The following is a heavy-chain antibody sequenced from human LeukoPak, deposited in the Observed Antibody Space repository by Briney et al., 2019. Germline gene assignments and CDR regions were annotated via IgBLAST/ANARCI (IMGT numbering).Heavy chain of an antibody. Sequence: GGSLRLSCAASGFTFSSYSMNWVRQAPGKGLEWVSSISSSSSYIYYADSVKGRFTISRDNAKNSLYLQVNSLRAEDTAVYYCARDRGRSDDFWSGYPQEEYNAFDIWGQGTMVTVSS. CDR3: ARDRGRSDDFWSGYPQEEYNAFDI. CDR1: GFTFSSYS. CDR2: ISSSSSYI. J-gene: IGHJ3*02. D-gene: IGHD3-3*01. V-gene: IGHV3-21*01.